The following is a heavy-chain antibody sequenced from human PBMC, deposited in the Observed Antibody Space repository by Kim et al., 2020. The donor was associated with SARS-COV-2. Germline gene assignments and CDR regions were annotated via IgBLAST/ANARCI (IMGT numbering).Heavy chain of an antibody. CDR1: GFTFSSYD. CDR3: ARDIGYCSGGSCYYGMDV. Sequence: GGSLRLSCAASGFTFSSYDMHWVRQATGKGLEWVSAIGTAGDTYYPGSVKGRFTISRENAKNSLYLQMNSLRAGDTAVYYCARDIGYCSGGSCYYGMDVWGQGTTVTVSS. J-gene: IGHJ6*02. V-gene: IGHV3-13*01. D-gene: IGHD2-15*01. CDR2: IGTAGDT.